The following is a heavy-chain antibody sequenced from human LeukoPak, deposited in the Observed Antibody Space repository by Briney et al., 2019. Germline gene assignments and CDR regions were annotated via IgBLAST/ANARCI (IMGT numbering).Heavy chain of an antibody. CDR3: ARNPFSYCGGDCYNH. CDR1: GFTFSSNY. V-gene: IGHV3-53*01. Sequence: GGSLRLSCAASGFTFSSNYMSWVRQAPGKGLEWVSVIYSGGSTYYADSVKGRFTISRDNSKNTLYLQMNSLRAEDTAVYYCARNPFSYCGGDCYNHWGQGTLVTVSS. D-gene: IGHD2-21*02. CDR2: IYSGGST. J-gene: IGHJ5*02.